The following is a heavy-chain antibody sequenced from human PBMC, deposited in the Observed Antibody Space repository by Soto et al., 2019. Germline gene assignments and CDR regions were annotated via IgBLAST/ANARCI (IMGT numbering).Heavy chain of an antibody. D-gene: IGHD2-2*01. V-gene: IGHV3-23*01. Sequence: GGSLRLSCAASGFTFSSYAMSWVRQAPGKGLEWVSAISGSGGSTYYADSVKGRFTISRDNSKNTLYLQMNSLRAEDTAVYYCAKDVVVVPAAMSRFDYWGQGTLVTV. J-gene: IGHJ4*02. CDR1: GFTFSSYA. CDR3: AKDVVVVPAAMSRFDY. CDR2: ISGSGGST.